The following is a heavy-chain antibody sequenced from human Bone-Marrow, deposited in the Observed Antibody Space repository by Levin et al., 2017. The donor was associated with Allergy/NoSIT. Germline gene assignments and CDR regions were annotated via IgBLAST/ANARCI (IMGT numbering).Heavy chain of an antibody. CDR2: LYSGGSS. D-gene: IGHD5-24*01. V-gene: IGHV3-53*01. CDR1: GFTVSRYY. Sequence: LSGGSLRLSCAASGFTVSRYYMSWVRQAPGKGLEWVSVLYSGGSSYHAESVKGRFTVSRDNSKNILYLQMDSLRVEDTAIYYCARGNNYDSFDLWGQGARVTVSS. J-gene: IGHJ4*02. CDR3: ARGNNYDSFDL.